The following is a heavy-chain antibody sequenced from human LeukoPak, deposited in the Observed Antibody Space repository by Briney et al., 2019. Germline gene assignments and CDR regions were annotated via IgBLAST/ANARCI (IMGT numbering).Heavy chain of an antibody. D-gene: IGHD2-2*01. J-gene: IGHJ3*02. CDR3: ARDLRYCSSASCSENGAFDI. CDR2: ISSSGSFI. Sequence: GGSLRLSCAASGFTFSSYSMNWVHQAPGEGLEWVSSISSSGSFIYYADSVKGRFTISRDNARNSLFLQMNSLRAEDTAVYYCARDLRYCSSASCSENGAFDIWGQGTMVTVSS. V-gene: IGHV3-21*01. CDR1: GFTFSSYS.